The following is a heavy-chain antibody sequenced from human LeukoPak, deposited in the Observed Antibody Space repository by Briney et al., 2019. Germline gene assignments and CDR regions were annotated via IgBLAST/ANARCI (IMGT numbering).Heavy chain of an antibody. CDR1: GFPVRTNY. J-gene: IGHJ4*02. D-gene: IGHD6-19*01. CDR2: IYGGGSI. V-gene: IGHV3-53*01. Sequence: PGGSLRLSCPASGFPVRTNYMSWARQPQGRGRGWASVIYGGGSIYYTDSVKGRYTISIDNTKNTVYLQMNSLRAEETAVYYCARDLGTSGWYGVFDYWGQGTLVTVSS. CDR3: ARDLGTSGWYGVFDY.